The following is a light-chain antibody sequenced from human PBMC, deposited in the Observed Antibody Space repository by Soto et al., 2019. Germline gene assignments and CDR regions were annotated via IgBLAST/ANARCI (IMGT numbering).Light chain of an antibody. V-gene: IGLV2-14*01. CDR1: RSDLGGYNY. J-gene: IGLJ1*01. CDR3: TSYTSGSTYV. Sequence: QSALTQPASVSGSPGQSITISCTGTRSDLGGYNYVSWYQQHPGKAPKLMIYEVNNRPSGVSYRFSGSKSGSTASLTISGLQAEDEADYYCTSYTSGSTYVFGTGTKVTVL. CDR2: EVN.